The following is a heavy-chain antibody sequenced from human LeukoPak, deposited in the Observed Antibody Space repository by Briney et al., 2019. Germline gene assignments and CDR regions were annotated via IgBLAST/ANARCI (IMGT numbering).Heavy chain of an antibody. Sequence: ASVKVSCKASGYTFTGYYMHWVRQAPGQGLEWMGWLNPNSGGTNYAQKSQGRVTMTRDTSISTAYMELSRLRSADTAVYYWARLDPTLAPYCSGGSCYSPVTIDYWGQGTLVTVSS. J-gene: IGHJ4*02. CDR1: GYTFTGYY. CDR3: ARLDPTLAPYCSGGSCYSPVTIDY. V-gene: IGHV1-2*02. CDR2: LNPNSGGT. D-gene: IGHD2-15*01.